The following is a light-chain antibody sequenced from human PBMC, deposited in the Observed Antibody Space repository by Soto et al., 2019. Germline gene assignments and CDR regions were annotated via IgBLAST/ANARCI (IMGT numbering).Light chain of an antibody. CDR1: SSDVGAYDR. CDR2: EVT. CDR3: ASYTRVDSWV. V-gene: IGLV2-14*01. J-gene: IGLJ3*02. Sequence: QSALTQPASVSGSPGQSISISCTGTSSDVGAYDRVSWYQHHPGEAPKLLIYEVTNRPSGVSTRFSGSKSANTASLTISGLQPEDEASYYCASYTRVDSWVFGGGTKLTVL.